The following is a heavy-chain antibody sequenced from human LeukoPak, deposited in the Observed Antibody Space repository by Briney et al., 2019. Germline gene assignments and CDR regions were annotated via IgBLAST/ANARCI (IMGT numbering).Heavy chain of an antibody. CDR1: GYTFTSYG. CDR3: ARGGSSSWYYYYYYYMDV. CDR2: ISAYNGNT. V-gene: IGHV1-18*01. D-gene: IGHD6-6*01. Sequence: ASVKVSCKASGYTFTSYGISWVRQAPGQGLEWMGWISAYNGNTNYAQKLQGRVTMTTDTSTSTAYMELRSLRSDDTAVYYCARGGSSSWYYYYYYYMDVWGKGTTVTVS. J-gene: IGHJ6*03.